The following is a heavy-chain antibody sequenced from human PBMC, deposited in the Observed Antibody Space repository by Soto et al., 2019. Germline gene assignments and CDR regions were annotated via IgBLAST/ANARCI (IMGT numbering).Heavy chain of an antibody. CDR3: VRYNSNTPYFFDS. CDR2: IRYEGRNE. CDR1: GVTFRSYG. J-gene: IGHJ4*01. Sequence: GDSLRLSCAASGVTFRSYGMHWFRQPPGKGRGWVAVIRYEGRNEYYGDSVKGRFTISRDNSKNTLYLQMAGLRAKDTGVYYCVRYNSNTPYFFDSWGRGTLVTVSS. V-gene: IGHV3-33*01. D-gene: IGHD6-13*01.